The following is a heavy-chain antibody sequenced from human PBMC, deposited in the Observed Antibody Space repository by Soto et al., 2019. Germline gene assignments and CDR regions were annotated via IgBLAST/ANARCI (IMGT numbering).Heavy chain of an antibody. J-gene: IGHJ3*02. CDR2: IYPGDSDT. V-gene: IGHV5-51*01. D-gene: IGHD6-13*01. Sequence: CESLKVSCRGAGDSCTTYWIGCVSQMPGKGLEWMGIIYPGDSDTRYSPSFQGQVTISADKSISTAYLQWSSLKASDTAMYYCARARYSNTWYKNAFDIWGQGTMVTVSS. CDR3: ARARYSNTWYKNAFDI. CDR1: GDSCTTYW.